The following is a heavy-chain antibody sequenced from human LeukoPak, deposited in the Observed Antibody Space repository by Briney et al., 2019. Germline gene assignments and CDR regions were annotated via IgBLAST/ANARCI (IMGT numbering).Heavy chain of an antibody. CDR1: GFTFSDHY. D-gene: IGHD6-13*01. CDR2: ISSSSSYR. J-gene: IGHJ6*02. CDR3: TRVQAGRSGIMDV. Sequence: GGSLRLSCAASGFTFSDHYMSWIRQAPGKGLEWVSYISSSSSYRKSADSVKGRFTISRDNAKNSLDLQMNSLRDEDAAVYHCTRVQAGRSGIMDVWGRGTTVTVSS. V-gene: IGHV3-11*06.